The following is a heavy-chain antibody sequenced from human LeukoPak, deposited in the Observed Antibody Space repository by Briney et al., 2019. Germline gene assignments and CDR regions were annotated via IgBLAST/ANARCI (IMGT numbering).Heavy chain of an antibody. CDR1: GFTFSSYS. D-gene: IGHD2/OR15-2a*01. CDR3: ARIVEGIIVPYMDV. J-gene: IGHJ6*03. CDR2: ISSSRSYI. V-gene: IGHV3-21*01. Sequence: PGGSLRLSCAASGFTFSSYSTNWVRQAPGKGLEWVSSISSSRSYIYYADSVKGRFTISRDNAKNSLYLQMNSLRAEDTAVYYCARIVEGIIVPYMDVWGKGTTVTVSS.